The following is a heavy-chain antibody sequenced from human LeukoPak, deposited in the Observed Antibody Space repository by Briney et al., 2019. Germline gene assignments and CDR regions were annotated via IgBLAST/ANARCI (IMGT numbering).Heavy chain of an antibody. D-gene: IGHD3-16*02. CDR3: AREVNGRGDYVWGSYRYLDY. Sequence: GSSVKVSCKASGGTFSSYAISWVRQAPGQGLEWMGGIIPIFGTANYAQKFQGRVTITADESTSTAYMELSSLRSEDTAVYYCAREVNGRGDYVWGSYRYLDYWGQGTLVTVSS. CDR2: IIPIFGTA. V-gene: IGHV1-69*01. CDR1: GGTFSSYA. J-gene: IGHJ4*02.